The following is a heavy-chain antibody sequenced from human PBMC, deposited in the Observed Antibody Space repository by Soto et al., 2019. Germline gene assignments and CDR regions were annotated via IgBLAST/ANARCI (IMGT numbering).Heavy chain of an antibody. V-gene: IGHV3-23*01. D-gene: IGHD2-15*01. CDR3: AKHPSLYCSGGSCYHIDY. CDR2: ISGSGGST. J-gene: IGHJ4*02. Sequence: GGSLRLSCAASGFTFSSYAMSWVRQAPGKGLEWVSAISGSGGSTYYADSVKGRFTISRDNSKNTLYLQMNSLRAEDTAVYYCAKHPSLYCSGGSCYHIDYWGQGTLVTVSS. CDR1: GFTFSSYA.